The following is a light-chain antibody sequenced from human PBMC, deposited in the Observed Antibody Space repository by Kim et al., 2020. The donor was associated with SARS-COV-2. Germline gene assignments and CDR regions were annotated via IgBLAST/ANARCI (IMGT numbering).Light chain of an antibody. Sequence: VKFTCTLPSELSNYAIAGYQQQPQKGPRYLMKVNSDGSHIRGDGIPDRFSGSSSGAERYLSISSLQSEDEADYYCQTWGPGVTWVSGGGTQLTVL. J-gene: IGLJ3*02. CDR3: QTWGPGVTWV. V-gene: IGLV4-69*01. CDR2: VNSDGSH. CDR1: SELSNYA.